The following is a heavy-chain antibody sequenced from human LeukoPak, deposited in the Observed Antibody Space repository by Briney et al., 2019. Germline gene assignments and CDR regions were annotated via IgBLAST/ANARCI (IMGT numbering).Heavy chain of an antibody. CDR1: GYSFTSHY. V-gene: IGHV1-46*01. CDR3: ARARDIAAAADY. D-gene: IGHD6-13*01. CDR2: INPSGSST. Sequence: GASVKVSCKASGYSFTSHYMHWVRQAPGQGLEWMGLINPSGSSTLYAQKFQGRVTMTRDMSTTTDYMELSSLRSEDTAVYYCARARDIAAAADYWGQGTLVTVSS. J-gene: IGHJ4*02.